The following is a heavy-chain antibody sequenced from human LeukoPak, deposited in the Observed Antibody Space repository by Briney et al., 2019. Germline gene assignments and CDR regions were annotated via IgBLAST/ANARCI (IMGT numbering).Heavy chain of an antibody. CDR2: ISGDGDST. Sequence: PGGSLRLSCAASGFTFDNYAMHWVRQVPGKGLEWVSLISGDGDSTYYPDSVKGRFTISRDNSKNSLYLQMNSLRTEDTALYYCATSRSFDYWGQGTLVSVSS. J-gene: IGHJ4*02. CDR3: ATSRSFDY. V-gene: IGHV3-43*02. CDR1: GFTFDNYA.